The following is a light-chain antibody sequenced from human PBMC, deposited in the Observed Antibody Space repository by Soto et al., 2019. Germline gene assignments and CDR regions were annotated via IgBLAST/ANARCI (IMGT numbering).Light chain of an antibody. V-gene: IGKV1-5*01. J-gene: IGKJ1*01. CDR1: QSISSW. Sequence: KQSASTPSASMGDRVAITCRASQSISSWLAWYQQKPGKAPRLLIYAASSWQSGVPSRFSGSGSETDFTLTISSLQPEDFATYSCQQCYSTSWTFGQGTKVDI. CDR3: QQCYSTSWT. CDR2: AAS.